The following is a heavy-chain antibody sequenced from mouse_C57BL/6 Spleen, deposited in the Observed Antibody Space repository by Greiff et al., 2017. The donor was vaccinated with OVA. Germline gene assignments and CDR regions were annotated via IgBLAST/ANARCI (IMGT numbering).Heavy chain of an antibody. CDR3: ARKIYDGSSWFAY. D-gene: IGHD2-3*01. J-gene: IGHJ3*01. V-gene: IGHV3-6*01. CDR1: GYSITSGYY. Sequence: EVKLQESGPGLVKPSQSLSLTCSVTGYSITSGYYWNWIRQFPGNKLEWMGYISYDGSNNYNPSLKNRISITRDTSKNQFFLKLNSVTTEDTATYYCARKIYDGSSWFAYWGQGTLVTVSA. CDR2: ISYDGSN.